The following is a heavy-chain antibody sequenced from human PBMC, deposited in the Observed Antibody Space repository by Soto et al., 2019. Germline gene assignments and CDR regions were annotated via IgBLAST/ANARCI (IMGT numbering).Heavy chain of an antibody. D-gene: IGHD4-17*01. V-gene: IGHV3-48*02. Sequence: PGGSLRLSCAASGFTFSSYSMNWVRQAPGKGLEWVSYISSSSSTIYYADSVRGQFTISRDNAKNSLYLQMNSLRDEDTAVYYCARDYPHDYGPSFGYWGQGTLVTVSS. CDR1: GFTFSSYS. CDR2: ISSSSSTI. J-gene: IGHJ4*02. CDR3: ARDYPHDYGPSFGY.